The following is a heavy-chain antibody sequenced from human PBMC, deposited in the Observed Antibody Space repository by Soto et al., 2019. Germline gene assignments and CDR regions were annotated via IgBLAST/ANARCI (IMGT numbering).Heavy chain of an antibody. V-gene: IGHV3-11*06. J-gene: IGHJ4*02. CDR2: ISSSSSYT. CDR1: GFTFSDYY. CDR3: ARDEYLGGGDCYNVN. D-gene: IGHD2-21*02. Sequence: QVQLVESGGGLVKPGGSLRLSCAASGFTFSDYYMSWIRQAPGKGLEWVSYISSSSSYTNYADSVKGRFTISRDNAKNSLYLQMNSLRAEDTAVYYCARDEYLGGGDCYNVNWGQGTLVTVSS.